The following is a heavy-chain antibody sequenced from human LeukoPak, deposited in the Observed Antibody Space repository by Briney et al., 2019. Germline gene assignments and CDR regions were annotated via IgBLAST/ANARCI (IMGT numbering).Heavy chain of an antibody. CDR2: ISSSSTI. Sequence: PGGSLRLSCAASGFTFSSYSMNWVRQAPGKGLEWVSYISSSSTIYYADSVKGRFTISRDNAKNSLYLQMNSLRAEDTAVYYCARGEVADLYYFDYWGQGTLVTVSS. CDR1: GFTFSSYS. D-gene: IGHD5-12*01. J-gene: IGHJ4*02. CDR3: ARGEVADLYYFDY. V-gene: IGHV3-48*01.